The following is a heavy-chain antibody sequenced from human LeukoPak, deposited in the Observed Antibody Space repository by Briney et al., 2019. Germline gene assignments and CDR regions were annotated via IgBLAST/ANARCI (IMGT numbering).Heavy chain of an antibody. J-gene: IGHJ5*02. D-gene: IGHD6-13*01. CDR2: IKEDGSEK. V-gene: IGHV3-7*01. Sequence: PGGSLRLSCAASKFTFSSYWMTWVRQAPGKGLEWVANIKEDGSEKYYVDSVKGRFTISRDNAKQSLYLQMNSLRAEDTAVYYCARDPYSSSREPNWFDPWGQGTLVTVSS. CDR1: KFTFSSYW. CDR3: ARDPYSSSREPNWFDP.